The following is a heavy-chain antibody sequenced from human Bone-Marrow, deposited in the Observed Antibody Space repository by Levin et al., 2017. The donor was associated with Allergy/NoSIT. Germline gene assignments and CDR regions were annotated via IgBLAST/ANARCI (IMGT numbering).Heavy chain of an antibody. CDR3: VREGDYSNELDH. Sequence: GGSLRLSCTASGFTFSNYWMHWVRQTPGKGLVWVSRVSNDGTRTSHADFGGGRFTISRDNARGTVSLQVNGLRVDDTAVYYCVREGDYSNELDHWGQGTLVTVSS. V-gene: IGHV3-74*01. D-gene: IGHD4-11*01. CDR1: GFTFSNYW. J-gene: IGHJ4*02. CDR2: VSNDGTRT.